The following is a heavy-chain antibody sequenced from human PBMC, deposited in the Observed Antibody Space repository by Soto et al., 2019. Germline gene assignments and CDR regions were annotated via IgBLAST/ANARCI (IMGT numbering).Heavy chain of an antibody. CDR3: ARAVIVTSDAFDI. V-gene: IGHV1-2*04. J-gene: IGHJ3*02. D-gene: IGHD3-22*01. CDR1: GYTFTGYY. CDR2: INPNSGGT. Sequence: ASVKVSCKASGYTFTGYYMHWVRQSPGQGLEWMGWINPNSGGTNYAQKFQGWVTMTRDTSISTAYMELSRLRSDDTAVYYCARAVIVTSDAFDIWGQGTMVTVSS.